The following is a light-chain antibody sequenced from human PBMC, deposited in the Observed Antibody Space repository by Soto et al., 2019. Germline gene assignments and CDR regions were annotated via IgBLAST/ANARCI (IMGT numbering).Light chain of an antibody. CDR1: QDIRTE. Sequence: ALQMTQSPSSLSASVGDRVTITCRASQDIRTELGWYQQKPGKAPKLLIDGATTLQSGGPSRFSGSGSGTDFTLTISGLQPEDFAPYYCLQDYNYPRTFGQGTKVEVK. CDR3: LQDYNYPRT. CDR2: GAT. J-gene: IGKJ1*01. V-gene: IGKV1-6*01.